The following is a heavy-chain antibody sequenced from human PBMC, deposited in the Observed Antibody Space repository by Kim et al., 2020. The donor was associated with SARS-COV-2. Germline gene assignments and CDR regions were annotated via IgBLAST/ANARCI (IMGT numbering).Heavy chain of an antibody. D-gene: IGHD6-19*01. CDR2: IWYDGSNK. CDR1: GFTFSSYG. Sequence: GGSLRLSCAASGFTFSSYGMHWVRQAPGKGLEWVAVIWYDGSNKYYADSVKGRFTISRDNSKNTLYLQMNSLRAEDTAVYYCAKDPAVAGRGDYYGMDVWGQGTTVTVSS. V-gene: IGHV3-33*06. J-gene: IGHJ6*02. CDR3: AKDPAVAGRGDYYGMDV.